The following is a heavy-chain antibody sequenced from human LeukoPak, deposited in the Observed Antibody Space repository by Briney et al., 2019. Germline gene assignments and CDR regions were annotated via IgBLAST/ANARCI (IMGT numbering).Heavy chain of an antibody. Sequence: ASVKVSCKASGYTFTGYYMHWVRQAPGQGLEWMGWIIPNSGGTNYAQKFQGRVTMTRDTSISTAYMELSRLRSDDTAVYYCARADDPEYYFDYWGQGTLVTVSS. CDR2: IIPNSGGT. CDR1: GYTFTGYY. V-gene: IGHV1-2*02. CDR3: ARADDPEYYFDY. D-gene: IGHD1-1*01. J-gene: IGHJ4*02.